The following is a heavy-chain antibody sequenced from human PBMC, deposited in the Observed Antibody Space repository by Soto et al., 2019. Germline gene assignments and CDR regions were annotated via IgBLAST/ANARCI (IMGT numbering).Heavy chain of an antibody. V-gene: IGHV3-64D*06. Sequence: GGSLRLSCSASGFTFSEYSMHWVRQAPGKGLQYVSTISSDGDITYYADSVKGRFTISRDNSKNTLYLQMNSLRPEDTTVYYCVKVSTFYDILTGYYSTNFFDPWGQGALVTVSS. CDR3: VKVSTFYDILTGYYSTNFFDP. J-gene: IGHJ5*02. D-gene: IGHD3-9*01. CDR2: ISSDGDIT. CDR1: GFTFSEYS.